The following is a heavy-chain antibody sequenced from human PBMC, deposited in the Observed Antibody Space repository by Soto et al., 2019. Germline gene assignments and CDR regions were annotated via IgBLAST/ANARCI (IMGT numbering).Heavy chain of an antibody. V-gene: IGHV4-59*08. CDR1: GGSISSYY. J-gene: IGHJ6*03. D-gene: IGHD6-25*01. CDR3: ARHGQSRLVRSYYYYMDV. Sequence: SETLSLTCTVSGGSISSYYWSWIRQPPGKGLEWIGYIYYSGSTNYNPSLKSRVTISVDTSKNQLSLKLSSVTAADTAVYYCARHGQSRLVRSYYYYMDVWGKGTTVTVSS. CDR2: IYYSGST.